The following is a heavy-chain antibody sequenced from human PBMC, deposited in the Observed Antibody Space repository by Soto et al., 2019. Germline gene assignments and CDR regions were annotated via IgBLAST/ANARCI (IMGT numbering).Heavy chain of an antibody. D-gene: IGHD3-22*01. Sequence: QVQLVESGGGVVQPGRSLRLSCAASGFTFSSYGMHWVRQAPGKGLEWVAVISYDGSNKYYADSVKGRFTISRDNSKNTLYLQMNSLRAEDTAVYHCAKDSRITMIVAPFDYWGQGTLVTVSS. CDR3: AKDSRITMIVAPFDY. CDR1: GFTFSSYG. CDR2: ISYDGSNK. J-gene: IGHJ4*02. V-gene: IGHV3-30*18.